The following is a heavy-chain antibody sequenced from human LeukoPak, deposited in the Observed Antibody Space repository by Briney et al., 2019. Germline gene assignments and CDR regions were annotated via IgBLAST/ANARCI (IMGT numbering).Heavy chain of an antibody. CDR2: MNPNSGNT. CDR3: ARVKALFRSSGYYGY. CDR1: GYTFTSYD. D-gene: IGHD3-22*01. V-gene: IGHV1-8*01. Sequence: ASVRVSCKASGYTFTSYDINWVRQAPGQGLEWMGWMNPNSGNTVYAQKFQGRVTMTRNTSISTAYMELSSLRSEDTAVYYCARVKALFRSSGYYGYWGQGTLVTVSS. J-gene: IGHJ4*02.